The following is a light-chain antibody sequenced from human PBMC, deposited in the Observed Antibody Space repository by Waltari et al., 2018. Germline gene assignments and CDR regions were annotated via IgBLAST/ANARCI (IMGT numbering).Light chain of an antibody. CDR1: QYITKRY. CDR2: GAS. J-gene: IGKJ2*01. CDR3: QQYGSSIMYT. Sequence: VLTQSPGTLSLSPGEGATLSCRASQYITKRYFAWYQQKPGQAPRLLIYGASSRAACIPDMFSGSGSVTDFTLTISRLEPEDSAVYFCQQYGSSIMYTFGQGTKLEIK. V-gene: IGKV3-20*01.